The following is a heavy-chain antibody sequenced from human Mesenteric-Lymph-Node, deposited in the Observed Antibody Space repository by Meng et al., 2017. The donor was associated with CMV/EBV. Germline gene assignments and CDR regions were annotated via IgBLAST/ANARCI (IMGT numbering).Heavy chain of an antibody. CDR1: GFTFSSYD. D-gene: IGHD3-3*01. CDR2: IGTAGDT. V-gene: IGHV3-13*01. Sequence: GGSLRLSCAASGFTFSSYDMHWVRQATGKGLEWVSAIGTAGDTYYPGSVKGRFTISRENAKNSLYLQMNSLRAADTAVYYCARLLRITIFGVVIGQGGTFDYWGQGTLVTVSS. J-gene: IGHJ4*02. CDR3: ARLLRITIFGVVIGQGGTFDY.